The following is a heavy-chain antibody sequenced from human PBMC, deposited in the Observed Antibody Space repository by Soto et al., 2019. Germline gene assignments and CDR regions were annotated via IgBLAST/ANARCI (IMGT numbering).Heavy chain of an antibody. V-gene: IGHV3-30*18. D-gene: IGHD2-2*02. CDR2: ISYDGSNK. CDR1: GFTFSSYG. CDR3: AKDGGDCSSTSCYNYYYYYGMDV. J-gene: IGHJ6*02. Sequence: QVQLVESGGGVVQPGRSLRLSCAASGFTFSSYGMHWVRQAPGKGLEWVAVISYDGSNKYYADSVKGRFTISRDNSKNTLNLQMNSLRAEDTAVYYCAKDGGDCSSTSCYNYYYYYGMDVWGQGTTVTVSS.